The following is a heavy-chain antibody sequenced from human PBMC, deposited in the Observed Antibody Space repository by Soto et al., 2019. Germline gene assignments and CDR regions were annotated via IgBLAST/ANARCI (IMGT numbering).Heavy chain of an antibody. V-gene: IGHV1-18*01. J-gene: IGHJ4*02. D-gene: IGHD3-3*01. Sequence: ASVKVSCKASGYAFTSYGISWVRQAPGQGLEWMGWISAYNGNTNYAQKLQGRVTMTTDTSTSTAYMELRSLRSDDTAAYYCARAHAYYDFWSGYYPSRTIPEIPQHFDYWGQGTLVTVSS. CDR1: GYAFTSYG. CDR3: ARAHAYYDFWSGYYPSRTIPEIPQHFDY. CDR2: ISAYNGNT.